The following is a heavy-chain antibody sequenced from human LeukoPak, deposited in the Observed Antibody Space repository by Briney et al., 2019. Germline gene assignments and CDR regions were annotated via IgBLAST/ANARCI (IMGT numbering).Heavy chain of an antibody. CDR3: ARGPMSGYYYDSSGYLY. J-gene: IGHJ4*02. CDR1: GGSFSGYY. V-gene: IGHV4-34*01. CDR2: INHSGST. D-gene: IGHD3-22*01. Sequence: SETLSLTCAVYGGSFSGYYWSWIRQPPGKGLEWIGEINHSGSTNYNPSLKSRVTISVDTSKNQFSLKLSSVTAADTAVYYCARGPMSGYYYDSSGYLYWGQGTLVTVSS.